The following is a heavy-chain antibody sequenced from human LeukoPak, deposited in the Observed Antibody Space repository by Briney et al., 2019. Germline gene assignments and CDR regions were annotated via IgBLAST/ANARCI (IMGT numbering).Heavy chain of an antibody. D-gene: IGHD4-17*01. CDR2: INPNSGGT. V-gene: IGHV1-2*02. J-gene: IGHJ5*02. Sequence: ASVKVSCKASGYTFTGYYMHWVRQAPGQGLEWMGWINPNSGGTNYAQKFQGRVTMTRDTSISTAYMELSRLRSDDTAVYYWARTHRASVTTAVDPWGQGTLVTVSS. CDR3: ARTHRASVTTAVDP. CDR1: GYTFTGYY.